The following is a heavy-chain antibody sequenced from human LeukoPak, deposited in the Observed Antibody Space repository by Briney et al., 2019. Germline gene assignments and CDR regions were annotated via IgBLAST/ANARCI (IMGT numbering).Heavy chain of an antibody. J-gene: IGHJ6*03. Sequence: PSETLSLTCTVSGGSISSSTNYWGWIRQPPGKGLEWIGSIFYSGSIDYNPSLKSRVTISIDRSKNQFSLRLRSVTAADTAVYFCARERTLNGVVNRRYYMDVWGRGTTVTVSS. CDR3: ARERTLNGVVNRRYYMDV. CDR2: IFYSGSI. D-gene: IGHD3-3*01. V-gene: IGHV4-39*07. CDR1: GGSISSSTNY.